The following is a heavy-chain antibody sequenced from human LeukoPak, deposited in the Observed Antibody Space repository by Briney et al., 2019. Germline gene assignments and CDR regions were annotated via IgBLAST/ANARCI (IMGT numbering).Heavy chain of an antibody. D-gene: IGHD2-15*01. J-gene: IGHJ4*02. CDR3: AKQLGYCSDGSCYFPY. Sequence: GGSLRLSCAASGVTFSSSAMSWVRQAPGKGLEWVSAFSNNGGYTYYADSVQGRFTISRDNSKSTLCLQMNSLRAEDTAVYYCAKQLGYCSDGSCYFPYWGPGTLVTVSS. CDR1: GVTFSSSA. CDR2: FSNNGGYT. V-gene: IGHV3-23*01.